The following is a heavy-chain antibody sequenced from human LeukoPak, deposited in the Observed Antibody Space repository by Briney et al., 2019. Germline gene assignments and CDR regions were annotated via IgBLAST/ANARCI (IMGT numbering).Heavy chain of an antibody. CDR1: GFTFSSYS. V-gene: IGHV3-21*01. D-gene: IGHD5-12*01. CDR3: ALIVATIFWAH. Sequence: GGSLRLSCAASGFTFSSYSMNWVRQAPGKGLEWVSSISSSSSYIYYADSVKGRFTISRDNSKNTLYLQMNSLRAEDTAVYYCALIVATIFWAHWGQGTLVTVSS. CDR2: ISSSSSYI. J-gene: IGHJ4*02.